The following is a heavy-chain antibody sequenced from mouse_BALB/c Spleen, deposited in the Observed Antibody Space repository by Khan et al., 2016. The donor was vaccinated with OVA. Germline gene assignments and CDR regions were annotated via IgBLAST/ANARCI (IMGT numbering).Heavy chain of an antibody. Sequence: EVELVESGGGLVKPGGSLKLSCAASGFTFSSYDMSWVRQTPEKRLAWVASISSGGSTYYPDSVKGRFTISRDNVRNILSLQMSSLRSEDTAMYYCARGPYYGSSPCYFAYWGQGTTLTVSS. CDR3: ARGPYYGSSPCYFAY. CDR2: ISSGGST. D-gene: IGHD1-1*01. V-gene: IGHV5-6-5*01. J-gene: IGHJ2*01. CDR1: GFTFSSYD.